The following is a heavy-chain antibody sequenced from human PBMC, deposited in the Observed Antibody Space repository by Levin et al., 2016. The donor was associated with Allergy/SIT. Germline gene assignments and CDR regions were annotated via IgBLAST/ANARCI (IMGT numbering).Heavy chain of an antibody. D-gene: IGHD2-2*01. CDR2: IIPILGIA. CDR1: GGTFSSYT. J-gene: IGHJ4*02. Sequence: SVKVSCKASGGTFSSYTISWVRQAPGQGLEWMGRIIPILGIANYAQKFQGRVTITADKSTSTAYMELSSLRSEDTAVYYCARGGSRSTSCPSCIYFDYWGQGTLVTVSS. CDR3: ARGGSRSTSCPSCIYFDY. V-gene: IGHV1-69*02.